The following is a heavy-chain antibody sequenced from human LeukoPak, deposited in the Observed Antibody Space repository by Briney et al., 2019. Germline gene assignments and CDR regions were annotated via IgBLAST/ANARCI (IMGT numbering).Heavy chain of an antibody. D-gene: IGHD3-3*01. J-gene: IGHJ6*02. V-gene: IGHV1-69*13. CDR2: IIPIFGTA. Sequence: PVASVKVSCKASGGTFSSYAISWVRQAPGQGLEWMGGIIPIFGTANYAQKFQGRVTITADESTSTAYMELSSLRSEDTAVYYCARGGYDFWSGYYTLHRPNYYYGMDVWGQGTTVTVSS. CDR3: ARGGYDFWSGYYTLHRPNYYYGMDV. CDR1: GGTFSSYA.